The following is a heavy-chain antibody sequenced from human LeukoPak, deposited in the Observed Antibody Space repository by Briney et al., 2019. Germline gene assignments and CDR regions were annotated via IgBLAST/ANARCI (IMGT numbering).Heavy chain of an antibody. J-gene: IGHJ4*02. Sequence: PGGSLRLSCAASGFTFSSYAMSWVRQAPGKGLEWVSAISGSGGSTYYADSVKGRFTISRDNSKNTLYLQMNSLRAEATAVYYCAKDRHGSGSYQDFDYWGQGTLVTVSS. CDR1: GFTFSSYA. CDR2: ISGSGGST. D-gene: IGHD3-10*01. V-gene: IGHV3-23*01. CDR3: AKDRHGSGSYQDFDY.